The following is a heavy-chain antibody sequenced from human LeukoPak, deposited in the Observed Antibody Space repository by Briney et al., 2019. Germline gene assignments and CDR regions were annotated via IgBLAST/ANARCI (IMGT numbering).Heavy chain of an antibody. Sequence: GGSLRLSCAASGFTFSTYWMTWVRQAPGKGLEWVSYISSSGSTIYYADSVKGRFTISRDNAKNSLYLQMNSLRAEDTAVYYCAREVGYTGYYFDYWGQGTLVTVSS. V-gene: IGHV3-48*04. CDR1: GFTFSTYW. CDR3: AREVGYTGYYFDY. CDR2: ISSSGSTI. D-gene: IGHD5-12*01. J-gene: IGHJ4*02.